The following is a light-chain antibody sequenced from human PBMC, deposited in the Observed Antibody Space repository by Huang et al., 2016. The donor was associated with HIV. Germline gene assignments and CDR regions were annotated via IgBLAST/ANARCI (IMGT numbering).Light chain of an antibody. V-gene: IGKV1-9*01. J-gene: IGKJ5*01. CDR2: GAS. CDR3: QQLTTYPIT. CDR1: HDITTF. Sequence: IQLTQSPPSVSASVGDSVTFTCRASHDITTFLALYQQKPGKSPQLLISGASTLQSEVPSRFRGSGSGTDFTLTISSLQPEDVATYYCQQLTTYPITFGPGSRLEVK.